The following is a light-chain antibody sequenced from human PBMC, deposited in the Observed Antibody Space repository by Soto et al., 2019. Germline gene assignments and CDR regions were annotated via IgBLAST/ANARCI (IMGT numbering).Light chain of an antibody. V-gene: IGKV3-20*01. CDR2: GAS. Sequence: EIVLTQSPGTLSFSPGERATLSCRASQSVSSSYLARYQHKPGQAPRLLIYGASRRATGIPDRFSGSGSETDFTLPISRLEPEDFSVYYCQQYGSSPLITFGQGTRLEIK. CDR1: QSVSSSY. CDR3: QQYGSSPLIT. J-gene: IGKJ5*01.